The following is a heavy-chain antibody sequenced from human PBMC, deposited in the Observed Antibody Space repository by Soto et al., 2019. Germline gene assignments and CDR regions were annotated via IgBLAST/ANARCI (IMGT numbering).Heavy chain of an antibody. V-gene: IGHV3-33*01. J-gene: IGHJ5*02. CDR3: ARERDGNWFDP. Sequence: PGGSLRLSCAASGVSLSSYVMDGVCQATGKGLAWVAVIWYDGSNKYYADSVKGRFTISRDNSKNTLYLQMNSLRAEDTAVYYCARERDGNWFDPWGQGPLVTVSS. CDR1: GVSLSSYV. CDR2: IWYDGSNK.